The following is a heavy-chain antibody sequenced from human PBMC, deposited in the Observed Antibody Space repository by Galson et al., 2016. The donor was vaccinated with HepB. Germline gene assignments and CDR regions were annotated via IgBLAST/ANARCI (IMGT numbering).Heavy chain of an antibody. J-gene: IGHJ1*01. CDR3: ARAGGYGDYSAECFQH. V-gene: IGHV3-21*01. Sequence: SLRLSCAASGFTFSGYTMDWVRQAPGKGLEWVSSISSSSSYIYYADSVKGRFTISRDNAKNSLYLQMNSLRAEDTAVYYCARAGGYGDYSAECFQHWGQGTLVTVSS. D-gene: IGHD4-17*01. CDR1: GFTFSGYT. CDR2: ISSSSSYI.